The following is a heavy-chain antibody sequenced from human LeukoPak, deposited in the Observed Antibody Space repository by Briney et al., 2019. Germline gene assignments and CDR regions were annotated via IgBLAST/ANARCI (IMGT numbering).Heavy chain of an antibody. CDR1: GGSISSGGYY. CDR2: IYYSGST. V-gene: IGHV4-31*03. CDR3: ARDRIGGSLYDAFET. J-gene: IGHJ3*02. D-gene: IGHD1-26*01. Sequence: SETLSLTCTVSGGSISSGGYYWSWIRQHPGKGLEWIGYIYYSGSTYYNPSLKSRVTISIDRSKNQFSLKLNFVTAADTAVYYCARDRIGGSLYDAFETWGQGTKVTVSS.